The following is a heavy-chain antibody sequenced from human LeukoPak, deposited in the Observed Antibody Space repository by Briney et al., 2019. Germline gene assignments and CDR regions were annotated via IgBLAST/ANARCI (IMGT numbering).Heavy chain of an antibody. CDR3: AKDRAIYCSGGSCYGGGAFDI. V-gene: IGHV3-23*01. CDR1: GFTFSSYA. J-gene: IGHJ3*02. CDR2: ISVSGGST. D-gene: IGHD2-15*01. Sequence: GGSLRLSCAASGFTFSSYAMSWVRQAPGKGLEWVSAISVSGGSTYYADSVKGRFTISRDNSKNTLYLQMDSLRAEDTAVYYCAKDRAIYCSGGSCYGGGAFDIWGQGTMVTVSS.